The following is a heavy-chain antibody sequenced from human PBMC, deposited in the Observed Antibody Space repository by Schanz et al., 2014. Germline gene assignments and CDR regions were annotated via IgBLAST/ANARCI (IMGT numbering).Heavy chain of an antibody. J-gene: IGHJ4*02. D-gene: IGHD6-13*01. V-gene: IGHV3-30*03. CDR2: ISFDGRNT. CDR1: GITLSGYG. CDR3: ARDSGSSSWYPSDY. Sequence: QVQLVESGGGVVQPGRSLRLSCAASGITLSGYGLHWVRQAPGKGLEWVGFISFDGRNTGYAHSVKGRFTISRDNSKNTLFLQMSSLRAEDTALYYCARDSGSSSWYPSDYWGQGTLVTVSS.